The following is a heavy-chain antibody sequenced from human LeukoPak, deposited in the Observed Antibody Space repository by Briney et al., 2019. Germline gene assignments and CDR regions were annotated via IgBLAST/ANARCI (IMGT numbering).Heavy chain of an antibody. CDR2: IKADGGEK. V-gene: IGHV3-7*01. J-gene: IGHJ4*02. D-gene: IGHD6-6*01. Sequence: GGSLRLSCAASGFTFSNAWMSWVRQAPGKGLEWVAKIKADGGEKDHVASVKGRFTISRDNAKNSLYLQMNSLRVEDTAVYYCARGGAARPDFWGQGTLVTVSS. CDR1: GFTFSNAW. CDR3: ARGGAARPDF.